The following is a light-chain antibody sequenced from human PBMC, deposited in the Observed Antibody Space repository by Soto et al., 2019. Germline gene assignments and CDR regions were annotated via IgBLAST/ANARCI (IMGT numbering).Light chain of an antibody. CDR1: TGAVTSGHY. Sequence: VVTQEPSLTVSPGGTVTLTCGSSTGAVTSGHYPYWFQQKPGQAPRTLIYDTSNKHSWTPARFSGSLLGGKAALTLSGAQPEDEAEYYCLLSYSGAGRVFGGGTKLTVL. J-gene: IGLJ2*01. CDR2: DTS. V-gene: IGLV7-46*01. CDR3: LLSYSGAGRV.